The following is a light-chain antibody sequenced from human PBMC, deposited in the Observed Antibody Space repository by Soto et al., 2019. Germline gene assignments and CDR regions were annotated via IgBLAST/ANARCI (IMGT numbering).Light chain of an antibody. CDR3: QQCGSSRRT. V-gene: IGKV3-20*01. CDR2: GAS. CDR1: RSVTSDC. Sequence: EIVLTQSPGTLSVSPGERATLSCRASRSVTSDCLAWYRQRPGQAPRLLVYGASTRATGTPDRISGSGSGTDFTLTISRLEPEDFAVYYCQQCGSSRRTFGQGTRAEIQ. J-gene: IGKJ1*01.